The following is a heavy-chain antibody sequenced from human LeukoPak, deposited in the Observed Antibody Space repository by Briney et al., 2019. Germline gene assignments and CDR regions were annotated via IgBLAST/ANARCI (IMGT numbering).Heavy chain of an antibody. CDR3: ARAPHYYGSGSYYNEGAFDI. CDR1: GHSFTSYW. Sequence: GESLKISCKGSGHSFTSYWIGWVRQMPGKGLEWMGIIYPGDSDTRYSPSFQGQVTISADKSISTAYLQWSSLKASDTAMYYCARAPHYYGSGSYYNEGAFDIWGQGTMVTVSS. D-gene: IGHD3-10*01. CDR2: IYPGDSDT. J-gene: IGHJ3*02. V-gene: IGHV5-51*01.